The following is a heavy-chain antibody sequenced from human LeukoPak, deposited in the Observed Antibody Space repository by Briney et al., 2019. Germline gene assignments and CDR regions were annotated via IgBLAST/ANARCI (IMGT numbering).Heavy chain of an antibody. Sequence: SETLSLTCTVSGGSISSGSYYWSWIRQPAGKGLEWIGRIYTSGSTNYNPSLKSRVTISVDTSKNQFSLKLSSVTAADTAVYYCARDSYSSSWYGGYYMDGWGKGTTVTISS. V-gene: IGHV4-61*02. CDR3: ARDSYSSSWYGGYYMDG. CDR1: GGSISSGSYY. CDR2: IYTSGST. J-gene: IGHJ6*03. D-gene: IGHD6-13*01.